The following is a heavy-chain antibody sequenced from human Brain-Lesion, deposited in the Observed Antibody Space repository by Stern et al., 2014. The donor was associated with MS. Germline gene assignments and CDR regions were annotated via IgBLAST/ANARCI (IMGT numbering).Heavy chain of an antibody. D-gene: IGHD2-15*01. V-gene: IGHV4-39*01. CDR2: LYYSGYT. Sequence: QLVESGPGLVKPSETLSLTCTVAGGSVSSTSYAWAWIRQPPGKGLEWIGTLYYSGYTYYSPSLKSRLTISLDPPKNQFSLQLRSVTAADTAVYYCAGEEDIRYCSGGSCTGNWFDPWGQGTLVTVSS. J-gene: IGHJ5*02. CDR3: AGEEDIRYCSGGSCTGNWFDP. CDR1: GGSVSSTSYA.